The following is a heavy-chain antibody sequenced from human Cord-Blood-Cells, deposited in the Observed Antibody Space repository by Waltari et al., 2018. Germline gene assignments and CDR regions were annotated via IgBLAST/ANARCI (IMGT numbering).Heavy chain of an antibody. D-gene: IGHD7-27*01. CDR1: GFTFGDYA. CDR3: TREDWGFDY. Sequence: EVQLVESGGGLVQPGRSLRLSCTASGFTFGDYAMSWVRQAPGKGLEWVGFIRSKAYGGTTEYASSVKGRFTISRDYSKSIAYLQMNSLKTEDTAVYYCTREDWGFDYWGQGTLVTVSS. CDR2: IRSKAYGGTT. J-gene: IGHJ4*02. V-gene: IGHV3-49*04.